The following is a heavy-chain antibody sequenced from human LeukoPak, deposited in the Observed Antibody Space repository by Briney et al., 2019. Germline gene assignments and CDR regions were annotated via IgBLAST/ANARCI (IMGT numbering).Heavy chain of an antibody. J-gene: IGHJ4*02. V-gene: IGHV3-21*01. D-gene: IGHD3-9*01. CDR3: ARVDYDVSTGYQNYFQY. CDR2: ISSSSVYI. CDR1: GFTFSSYE. Sequence: GGSLRLSCAASGFTFSSYEMNWVRQAPGKGLEWVSSISSSSVYINYADSVKGRFTISRDNAENSLYLQMNSLRAEDTAVYYCARVDYDVSTGYQNYFQYWGQGTLVTVSS.